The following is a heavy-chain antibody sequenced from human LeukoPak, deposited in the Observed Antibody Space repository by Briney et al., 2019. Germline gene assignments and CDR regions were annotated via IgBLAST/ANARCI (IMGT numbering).Heavy chain of an antibody. J-gene: IGHJ4*02. CDR2: ISYIGSS. CDR1: GGSISNYY. V-gene: IGHV4-59*08. CDR3: ARGAMVATRLDY. D-gene: IGHD5-12*01. Sequence: SETLSLTCTVYGGSISNYYWSWIRQPPGKGLEWIGYISYIGSSNYNPSLKSRVTISGDTSKNQFSLKLNSVTAADTAVYYCARGAMVATRLDYWGQGTLVTVSS.